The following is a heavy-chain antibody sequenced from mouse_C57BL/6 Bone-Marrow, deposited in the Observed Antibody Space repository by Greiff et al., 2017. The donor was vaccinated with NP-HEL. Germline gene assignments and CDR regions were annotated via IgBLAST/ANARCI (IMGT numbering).Heavy chain of an antibody. D-gene: IGHD2-14*01. V-gene: IGHV1-64*01. CDR1: GYTFTSYW. CDR3: ARVGYRGYYAMDY. Sequence: QVQLQQSGAELVKPGASVKLSCKASGYTFTSYWMHWVKQRPGQGLEWIGMIHPNSGSTNYNEKFKSKATLTVDKSSSTAYMQLSSLTSEDSAVYYCARVGYRGYYAMDYWGQGTSVTVSS. CDR2: IHPNSGST. J-gene: IGHJ4*01.